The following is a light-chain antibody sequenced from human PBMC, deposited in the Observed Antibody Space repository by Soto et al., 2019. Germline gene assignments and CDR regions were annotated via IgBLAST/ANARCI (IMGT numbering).Light chain of an antibody. J-gene: IGKJ2*01. CDR2: EAS. V-gene: IGKV3-20*01. Sequence: EIVLTQSPGTLSLSPGERVALSCRASQSVSGSYLAWYQQKPGQAPRLLIYEASRRAPGIPDRFSGSGSGTDFILTISRLEPEDLELYFCQQYGSSPHTVGPGTKVDIX. CDR1: QSVSGSY. CDR3: QQYGSSPHT.